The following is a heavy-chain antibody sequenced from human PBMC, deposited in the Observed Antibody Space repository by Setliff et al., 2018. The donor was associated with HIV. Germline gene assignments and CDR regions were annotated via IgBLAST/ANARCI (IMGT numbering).Heavy chain of an antibody. J-gene: IGHJ3*02. D-gene: IGHD3-16*02. Sequence: PSETLSLTCSVSSDPISTPYYWGWIRQPPGKGLEWIGNIYYSGTTHYNPSLKSRVTISGDTSKNQFSLKLSSVTAADTAMYYSARESLNLGELSSNPDASDIWGQGTMVTVSS. V-gene: IGHV4-38-2*02. CDR1: SDPISTPYY. CDR2: IYYSGTT. CDR3: ARESLNLGELSSNPDASDI.